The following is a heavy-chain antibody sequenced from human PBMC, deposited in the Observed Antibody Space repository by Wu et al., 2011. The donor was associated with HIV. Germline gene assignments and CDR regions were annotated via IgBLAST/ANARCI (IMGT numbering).Heavy chain of an antibody. CDR3: ARDFGGDGDS. V-gene: IGHV1-69*14. CDR2: IIPIFGTA. CDR1: GGTFNSYG. J-gene: IGHJ4*02. D-gene: IGHD2-21*01. Sequence: QVQLVQSWAAVKKPGSSVKVSCKASGGTFNSYGITWVRQAPGQGLEWMGGIIPIFGTANYAQKFQGRVTITADKSTSTAYMELSSLRSEDTAMYYCARDFGGDGDSWGQGTLVTVSS.